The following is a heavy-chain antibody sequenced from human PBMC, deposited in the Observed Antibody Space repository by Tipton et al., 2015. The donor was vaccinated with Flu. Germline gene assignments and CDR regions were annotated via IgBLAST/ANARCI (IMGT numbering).Heavy chain of an antibody. CDR2: IYYSGST. D-gene: IGHD2-2*01. V-gene: IGHV4-59*12. CDR1: GGSIGSYY. Sequence: LRLSCTVSGGSIGSYYWSWIRQPPGKGLEWIGSIYYSGSTYYNPSLKSRVTMSVDTSKNQFSLKLSSVTAADTAVYYCARDRVEGVVVVPAGFDPWGQGTLVTVSS. CDR3: ARDRVEGVVVVPAGFDP. J-gene: IGHJ5*02.